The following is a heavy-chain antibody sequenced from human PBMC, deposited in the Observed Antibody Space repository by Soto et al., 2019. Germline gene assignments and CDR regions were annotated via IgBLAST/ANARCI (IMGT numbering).Heavy chain of an antibody. J-gene: IGHJ6*02. Sequence: PGESLKISCKGSGYSFTSYWISWVRQMPGKGLEWMGRIDPSDSYTNYSPSFQGHVTISADKSISTAYRQWSSLKASDTAMYYGARHDTDAYYYGMDVWGQGTTVTVSS. CDR3: ARHDTDAYYYGMDV. V-gene: IGHV5-10-1*01. D-gene: IGHD5-18*01. CDR1: GYSFTSYW. CDR2: IDPSDSYT.